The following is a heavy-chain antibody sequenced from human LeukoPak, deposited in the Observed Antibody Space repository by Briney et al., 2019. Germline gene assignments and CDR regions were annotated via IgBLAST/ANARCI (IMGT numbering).Heavy chain of an antibody. V-gene: IGHV1-46*03. CDR2: ISPSGGST. D-gene: IGHD3-22*01. CDR1: GYTFTSNY. Sequence: GASVKVSCKAFGYTFTSNYMHWVRQAPGQGPEWMGVISPSGGSTTYAQKFQGRVTLTRDMSTSTDYLELNSLKTEDTAVYYCTRRYNYDSSGYYYVRDAFDIWGQGTMVTVSS. J-gene: IGHJ3*02. CDR3: TRRYNYDSSGYYYVRDAFDI.